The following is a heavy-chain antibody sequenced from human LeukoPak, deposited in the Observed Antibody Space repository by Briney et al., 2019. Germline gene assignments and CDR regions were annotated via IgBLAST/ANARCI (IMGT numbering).Heavy chain of an antibody. D-gene: IGHD3-10*01. J-gene: IGHJ4*02. Sequence: SETLSLTCTVSGGSISSGGYYWSWIRQHPGKGLEWIGYIYYSGSTYYNPSLKSRVTISVDTSKNQFSLKLSSVTAADTAVYYCARAFMVWGVTPLDFDYWGQGTLVTVSS. V-gene: IGHV4-31*03. CDR1: GGSISSGGYY. CDR3: ARAFMVWGVTPLDFDY. CDR2: IYYSGST.